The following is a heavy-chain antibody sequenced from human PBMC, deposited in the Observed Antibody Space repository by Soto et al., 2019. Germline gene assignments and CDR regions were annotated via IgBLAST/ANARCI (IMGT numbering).Heavy chain of an antibody. V-gene: IGHV4-59*01. Sequence: AETLSLTCTGSGGSISSYYWSWIRQPPGKGLEWIGYIYYSGSTNYNPSLKSRVTISVDTSKNQFSLKLSSVTAADTAVYYCARARGGGSSSYAFDIWGQGTMVTVSS. J-gene: IGHJ3*02. D-gene: IGHD2-15*01. CDR2: IYYSGST. CDR3: ARARGGGSSSYAFDI. CDR1: GGSISSYY.